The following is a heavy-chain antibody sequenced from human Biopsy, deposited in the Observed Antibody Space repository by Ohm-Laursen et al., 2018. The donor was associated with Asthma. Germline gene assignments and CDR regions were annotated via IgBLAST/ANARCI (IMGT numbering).Heavy chain of an antibody. V-gene: IGHV3-30-3*01. CDR2: GGSYYDGGLK. CDR1: GFTFRSYA. Sequence: SLRLSCAASGFTFRSYAMHWVRQAPGKGLEWVAVGGSYYDGGLKYYAYSVNGRFTVSRDDSKNTLYLQMNSLRPDDTAVYYCARDVMEWYLPAFDFWGQGTLVTVSS. J-gene: IGHJ4*02. D-gene: IGHD3-3*01. CDR3: ARDVMEWYLPAFDF.